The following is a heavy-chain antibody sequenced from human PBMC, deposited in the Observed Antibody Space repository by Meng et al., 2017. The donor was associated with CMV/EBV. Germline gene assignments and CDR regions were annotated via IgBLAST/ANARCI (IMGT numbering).Heavy chain of an antibody. J-gene: IGHJ6*02. CDR1: GGSFSGYY. D-gene: IGHD2-15*01. CDR3: ARGRTVGRYCSGGSCYAGYYYGMDV. V-gene: IGHV4-34*01. CDR2: INHSGST. Sequence: SETLSLTCAVYGGSFSGYYWSWIRQHPGKGPGWIGEINHSGSTNYNPSPKSRVTISVDTSQNQFSLKLSSVTAADTAVYSCARGRTVGRYCSGGSCYAGYYYGMDVWGQGTTVTVSS.